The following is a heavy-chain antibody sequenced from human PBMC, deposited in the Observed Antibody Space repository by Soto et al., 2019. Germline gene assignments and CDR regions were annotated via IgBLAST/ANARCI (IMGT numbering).Heavy chain of an antibody. V-gene: IGHV4-59*01. CDR2: IYYTTST. J-gene: IGHJ5*01. D-gene: IGHD3-22*01. Sequence: PSEILSLTCSVFGGAISSYYCSWVRQPPGKGRGWSGYIYYTTSTNYNPSLRSRVTISVDTTKNQFSLKLSSVSAAGTAAYYCGRDALGGYDSSGYYGGGWFDPWGQGTLVTVSS. CDR1: GGAISSYY. CDR3: GRDALGGYDSSGYYGGGWFDP.